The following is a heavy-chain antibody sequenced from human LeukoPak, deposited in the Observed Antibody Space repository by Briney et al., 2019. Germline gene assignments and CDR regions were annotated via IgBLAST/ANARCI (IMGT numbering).Heavy chain of an antibody. Sequence: SETLSLTCTVSGGSINSYYWSWIRQPPGKGLEWIGYIYDSGSTNYNPSLKSRVTISVDTSKNQFSLKLSSVTAADTAVYYCALGGATTDFDYWGQRTLVTVSS. D-gene: IGHD5-12*01. CDR2: IYDSGST. J-gene: IGHJ4*02. V-gene: IGHV4-59*01. CDR1: GGSINSYY. CDR3: ALGGATTDFDY.